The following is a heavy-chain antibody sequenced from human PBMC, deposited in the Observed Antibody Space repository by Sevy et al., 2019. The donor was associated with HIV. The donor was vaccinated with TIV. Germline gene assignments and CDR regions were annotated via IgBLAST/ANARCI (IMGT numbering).Heavy chain of an antibody. CDR1: GFTFSNAW. Sequence: GGSLRLSCAASGFTFSNAWMSWVRQAPGKGLEWVGRIKSKSDGGTTDYAAPVKGRFTISRDDSRNTLYLQMNSLKTEDTAVYYCTTVAASGQYDYWGQGTLVTVSS. J-gene: IGHJ4*02. CDR3: TTVAASGQYDY. CDR2: IKSKSDGGTT. D-gene: IGHD6-13*01. V-gene: IGHV3-15*01.